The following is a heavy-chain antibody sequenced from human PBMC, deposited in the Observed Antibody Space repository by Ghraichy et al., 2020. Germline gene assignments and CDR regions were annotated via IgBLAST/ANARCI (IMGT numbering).Heavy chain of an antibody. Sequence: QTLSLTCTFSGFSLSTVGVGVGWIRQPPGKALEWLALIYWDDDKRYSPSLKSRLTITKDTSKNQVVLTMTNMDPVDTATYYCAHWRTGDNFDYWGQGTLVTVSS. J-gene: IGHJ4*02. CDR2: IYWDDDK. CDR1: GFSLSTVGVG. D-gene: IGHD7-27*01. V-gene: IGHV2-5*02. CDR3: AHWRTGDNFDY.